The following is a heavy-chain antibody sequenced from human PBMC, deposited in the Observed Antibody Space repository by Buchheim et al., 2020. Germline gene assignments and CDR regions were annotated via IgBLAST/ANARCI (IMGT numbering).Heavy chain of an antibody. CDR1: GGSISSYY. CDR2: IYYSGST. D-gene: IGHD3-3*01. CDR3: ARGNYDFWSGYYLHYGMDV. Sequence: QVQLQESGPGLVKPSETLSLTCTVSGGSISSYYWSWIRQPPGKGLEWIGYIYYSGSTNSNPSLKSRVTISVDTSKNQFSLKLSSVTAADTAVYYCARGNYDFWSGYYLHYGMDVWGQGTT. J-gene: IGHJ6*02. V-gene: IGHV4-59*08.